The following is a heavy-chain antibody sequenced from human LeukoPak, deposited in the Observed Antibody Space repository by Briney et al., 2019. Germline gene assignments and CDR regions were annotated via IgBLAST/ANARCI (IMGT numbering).Heavy chain of an antibody. CDR2: VSSSSTYI. D-gene: IGHD2-15*01. V-gene: IGHV3-21*01. CDR1: GFTFSTYS. Sequence: GGSLRLSCAASGFTFSTYSMNWVRQAPGKGLEWVSSVSSSSTYIYYADSLKGRFTISRDNAKNSLYLQMNSLRAEDTAVYHCARFSGRNWGQGTLVTVSS. J-gene: IGHJ4*02. CDR3: ARFSGRN.